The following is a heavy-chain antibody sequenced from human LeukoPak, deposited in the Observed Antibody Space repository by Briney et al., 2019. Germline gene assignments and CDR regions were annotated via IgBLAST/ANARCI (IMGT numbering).Heavy chain of an antibody. CDR1: GFTFSTYI. D-gene: IGHD3-9*01. CDR2: IGTSTSYI. CDR3: AKAILTGYYRGYFDY. V-gene: IGHV3-21*04. Sequence: PGGSLRLSCAASGFTFSTYIMNWVRQTPGKGLEWVSSIGTSTSYIYYADSVKGRFTISRDNSKNTLYLQMNSLRAEDTAVYYCAKAILTGYYRGYFDYWGQGTLVTVSS. J-gene: IGHJ4*02.